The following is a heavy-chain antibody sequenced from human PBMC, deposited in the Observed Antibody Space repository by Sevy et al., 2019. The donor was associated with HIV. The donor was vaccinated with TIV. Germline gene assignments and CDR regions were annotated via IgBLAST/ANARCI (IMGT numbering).Heavy chain of an antibody. D-gene: IGHD2-15*01. CDR1: GFTFSSYA. CDR3: AKTDIVVVVAATCLGY. J-gene: IGHJ4*02. Sequence: GGSLRLSCAASGFTFSSYAMSWVRQAPGKGLEWVSAISGSGGSTYYADSVKGRFTISRDNYKYTLYLQMNSLRAEDTAVYYCAKTDIVVVVAATCLGYWGQGTLVSVSS. CDR2: ISGSGGST. V-gene: IGHV3-23*01.